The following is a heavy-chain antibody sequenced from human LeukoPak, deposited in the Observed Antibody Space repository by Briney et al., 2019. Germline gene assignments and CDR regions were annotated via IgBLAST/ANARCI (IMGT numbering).Heavy chain of an antibody. V-gene: IGHV1-69*04. D-gene: IGHD6-19*01. CDR2: IIPILGIA. J-gene: IGHJ1*01. CDR3: ARDRAVSSGGWFTTEYFQH. CDR1: GGTFSSYT. Sequence: SVKVSCKASGGTFSSYTISWVRQAPGQGLEWMGRIIPILGIANYAQKFQGRVTITADKSTSTAYMELSSLRSEDTAVYYCARDRAVSSGGWFTTEYFQHWGQGTLVTVSS.